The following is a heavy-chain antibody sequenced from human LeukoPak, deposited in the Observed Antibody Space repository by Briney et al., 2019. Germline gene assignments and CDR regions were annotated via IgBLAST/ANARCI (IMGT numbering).Heavy chain of an antibody. CDR1: GYTFTGYY. J-gene: IGHJ4*02. D-gene: IGHD6-19*01. CDR3: ARQGSIAVAGMDFDY. CDR2: INPNSGGT. V-gene: IGHV1-2*02. Sequence: GASVKVSCKASGYTFTGYYMHWVRQAPGQGLEWMGWINPNSGGTDYAQKFQGRVTMTRDTSISTAYMELSRLRSDDAAVYYCARQGSIAVAGMDFDYWGQGTLVTVSS.